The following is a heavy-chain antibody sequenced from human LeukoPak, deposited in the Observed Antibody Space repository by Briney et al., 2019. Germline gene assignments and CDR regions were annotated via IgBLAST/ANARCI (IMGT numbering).Heavy chain of an antibody. D-gene: IGHD3-3*01. J-gene: IGHJ4*02. CDR3: ARANLRRFWSGEFDY. CDR1: GGTFSSYA. V-gene: IGHV1-69*06. CDR2: IIPIFGTA. Sequence: GASVKVSCKASGGTFSSYAISWVRQAPGQGLEWMGGIIPIFGTANYAQKFQGRVTITADKSTSTAYMELSSLRSEDTAVYYCARANLRRFWSGEFDYWGQGTLVTVSS.